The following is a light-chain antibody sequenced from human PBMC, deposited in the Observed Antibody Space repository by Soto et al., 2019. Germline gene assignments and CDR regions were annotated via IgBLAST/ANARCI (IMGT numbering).Light chain of an antibody. CDR1: QSVSSN. J-gene: IGKJ1*01. CDR3: QQYNNWRT. Sequence: EIVMTQSPATLSVSPGERATLSCRASQSVSSNLAWYQQKPGQAPRLLIYDASTRATGIPARFSGSGSGTEFNLTISSLQSEDFGVYYCQQYNNWRTFGQGTKVDIK. CDR2: DAS. V-gene: IGKV3-15*01.